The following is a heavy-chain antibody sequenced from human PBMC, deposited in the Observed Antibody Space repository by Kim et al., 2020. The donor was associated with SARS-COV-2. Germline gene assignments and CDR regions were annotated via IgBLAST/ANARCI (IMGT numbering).Heavy chain of an antibody. D-gene: IGHD6-13*01. V-gene: IGHV1-8*01. CDR3: ARGNWGEQQLVHFY. J-gene: IGHJ4*02. CDR2: MNPNSGNT. Sequence: ASVKVSCKASGYTFTSYDINWVRQATGQGLEWMGWMNPNSGNTGYAQKFQGRVTMTRNTSISTAYMELSSLRSEDTAVYYCARGNWGEQQLVHFYWGQGTLVTVSS. CDR1: GYTFTSYD.